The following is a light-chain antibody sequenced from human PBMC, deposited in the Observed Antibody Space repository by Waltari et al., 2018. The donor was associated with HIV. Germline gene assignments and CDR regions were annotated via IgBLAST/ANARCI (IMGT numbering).Light chain of an antibody. Sequence: HSALTQPASVSGSPGQSITISCSGTVTDIDIYKFVSWYRQYPGLAPHLVLYGVSSRPSGVYLRFSGSKSGDTASLTISGLEAEDEADYYCSSYTPSHSLVFGGGTKLTVL. V-gene: IGLV2-14*01. CDR1: VTDIDIYKF. J-gene: IGLJ3*02. CDR3: SSYTPSHSLV. CDR2: GVS.